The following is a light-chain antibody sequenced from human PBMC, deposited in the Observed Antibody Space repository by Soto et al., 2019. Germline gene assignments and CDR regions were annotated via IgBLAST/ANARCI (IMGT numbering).Light chain of an antibody. V-gene: IGLV1-44*01. Sequence: VLTQPPSASGTPGQRVTICWSGSSSNIGSNTVNWYQQLPGTAPKLLIYSNNQRPSGVPDRFSGSKSGTSASLAISGLQSEDEADYYCAAWDDSLNGVVFGGGTKVTVL. J-gene: IGLJ2*01. CDR1: SSNIGSNT. CDR2: SNN. CDR3: AAWDDSLNGVV.